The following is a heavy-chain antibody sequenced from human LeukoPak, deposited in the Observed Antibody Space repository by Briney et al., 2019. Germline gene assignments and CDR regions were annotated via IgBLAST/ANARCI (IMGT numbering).Heavy chain of an antibody. V-gene: IGHV3-7*01. Sequence: PGGSLRLSCAASGFTFSSYWMSWVRQAPGKGLEWVANIKQDGSEKYYVDSVKGRFTISRDNAKNSLYLQMNSLRAEDTAVYYCAREWGRGELPTWCFDYWGQGTLVTVSS. CDR2: IKQDGSEK. J-gene: IGHJ4*02. CDR3: AREWGRGELPTWCFDY. CDR1: GFTFSSYW. D-gene: IGHD1-26*01.